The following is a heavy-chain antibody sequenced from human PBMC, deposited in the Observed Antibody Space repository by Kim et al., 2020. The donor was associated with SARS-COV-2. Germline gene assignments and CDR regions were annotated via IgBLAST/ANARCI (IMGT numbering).Heavy chain of an antibody. CDR1: GYSFTSYW. Sequence: GESLKISCKGSGYSFTSYWISWVRQMPGKGLEWMGRIDPSDSYTNYSPSFQGHVTISADKSISTAYLQWSSLKASDTAMYYCARPVDTAMVTNAFDIWGQGTMVTVSS. J-gene: IGHJ3*02. CDR3: ARPVDTAMVTNAFDI. D-gene: IGHD5-18*01. CDR2: IDPSDSYT. V-gene: IGHV5-10-1*01.